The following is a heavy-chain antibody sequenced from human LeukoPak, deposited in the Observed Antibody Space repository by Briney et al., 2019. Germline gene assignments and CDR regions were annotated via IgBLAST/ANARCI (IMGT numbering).Heavy chain of an antibody. V-gene: IGHV1-2*02. CDR3: ARDGLYSSSTQGWFDP. CDR1: GYTFTSYY. J-gene: IGHJ5*02. Sequence: ASVKVSCKTSGYTFTSYYMHWVRQAPGQGLEWMGWVNPTSGGTNYAQKFQGRVTMTRDTSISTAYMELSRLRSDDTAVYYCARDGLYSSSTQGWFDPWGQGTLVTVSS. D-gene: IGHD6-6*01. CDR2: VNPTSGGT.